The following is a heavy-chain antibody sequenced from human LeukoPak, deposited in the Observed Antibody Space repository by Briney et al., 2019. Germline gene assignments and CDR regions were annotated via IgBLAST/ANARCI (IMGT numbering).Heavy chain of an antibody. CDR1: GFTFSSYS. J-gene: IGHJ4*02. CDR3: ARSGSGYYQFDY. CDR2: ISSSSSYI. D-gene: IGHD3-22*01. Sequence: GGSLRLSCAASGFTFSSYSMNWVRQAPGKGLEWVSSISSSSSYIYYADSVKGRFTISRDNAKNSLYLQMNSLRAEDTAVYYCARSGSGYYQFDYWGQGTLVTVSS. V-gene: IGHV3-21*01.